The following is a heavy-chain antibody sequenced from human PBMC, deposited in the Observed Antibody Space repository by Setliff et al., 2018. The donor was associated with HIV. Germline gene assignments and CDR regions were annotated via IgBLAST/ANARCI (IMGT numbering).Heavy chain of an antibody. CDR2: IFDSGSA. J-gene: IGHJ6*02. Sequence: PSETLSLTCTVSGGSIRSYYWNWIRQPPGKGLESIGHIFDSGSAYYNPSLKSRVTISLDTSKNQFSLKLTSVTAADTAVYYCARGGAGYPAKGRAMDVWGQGTTVTV. D-gene: IGHD3-16*01. CDR1: GGSIRSYY. CDR3: ARGGAGYPAKGRAMDV. V-gene: IGHV4-59*08.